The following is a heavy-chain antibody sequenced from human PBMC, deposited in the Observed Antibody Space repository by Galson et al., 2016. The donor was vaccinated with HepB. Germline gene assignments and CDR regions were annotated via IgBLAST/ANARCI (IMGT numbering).Heavy chain of an antibody. V-gene: IGHV2-70*13. CDR2: IDWDDDK. CDR3: VRISGGTWFDT. D-gene: IGHD1-26*01. CDR1: GFSLSTSGMC. J-gene: IGHJ5*02. Sequence: PALVKPTQTLTLTCTFSGFSLSTSGMCVSWIRQPPGKALEWLAFIDWDDDKDYSISRKTRLNISMDTSRNQVGLTMTNMDPVDTATYYCVRISGGTWFDTWGQGTLVTVSS.